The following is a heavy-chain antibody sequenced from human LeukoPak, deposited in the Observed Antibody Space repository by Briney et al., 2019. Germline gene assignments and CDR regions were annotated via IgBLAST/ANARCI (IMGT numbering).Heavy chain of an antibody. D-gene: IGHD4-17*01. CDR1: GFTFSNYG. CDR3: AKVSHYGEGGYFDY. CDR2: ISYDGRSNK. V-gene: IGHV3-30*18. J-gene: IGHJ4*02. Sequence: PGGSLRLSCAASGFTFSNYGLHWVRQAPGKGLEWVALISYDGRSNKYYADSVKGRFTISRDNSKNTLSLQMNSLRAEDTAVYYCAKVSHYGEGGYFDYWGQGTLVTVSS.